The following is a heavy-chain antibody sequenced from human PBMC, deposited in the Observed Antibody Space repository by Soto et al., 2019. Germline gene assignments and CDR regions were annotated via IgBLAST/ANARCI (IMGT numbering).Heavy chain of an antibody. D-gene: IGHD3-22*01. CDR2: IQYSGST. J-gene: IGHJ4*02. Sequence: QVQLQESGPGLVKPSQTLSLTCTVSGGSISSGDYYWSWIRQPPGKGLEWIGFIQYSGSTFHNPSLKSRVTISVDTSKNQFSLHLNSVTAADTAIYYCAGDLRDYYDASGHYPGRANWGQGTLVTVSS. V-gene: IGHV4-30-4*01. CDR3: AGDLRDYYDASGHYPGRAN. CDR1: GGSISSGDYY.